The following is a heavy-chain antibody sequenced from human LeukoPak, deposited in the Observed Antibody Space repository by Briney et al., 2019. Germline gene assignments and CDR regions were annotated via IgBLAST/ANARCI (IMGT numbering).Heavy chain of an antibody. CDR3: ARDSQSGYYDSSGYFNY. D-gene: IGHD3-22*01. V-gene: IGHV3-21*01. CDR1: GFTFSSYS. J-gene: IGHJ4*02. CDR2: ISSSSSYI. Sequence: GGSLRLSCAASGFTFSSYSMNWVRQAPGKGLEWVSSISSSSSYIYYADSVKGRFTISRDNAKNSLYLQMNSLRAEDTAVYYCARDSQSGYYDSSGYFNYWGQGTLVTVSS.